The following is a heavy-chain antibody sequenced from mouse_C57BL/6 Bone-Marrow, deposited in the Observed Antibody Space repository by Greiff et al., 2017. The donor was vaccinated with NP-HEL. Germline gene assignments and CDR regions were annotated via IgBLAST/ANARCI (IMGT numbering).Heavy chain of an antibody. CDR1: GYTFTSYW. V-gene: IGHV1-53*01. CDR2: INPSNGGT. CDR3: ARKEAITTVVAQYAMDY. Sequence: QVQLQQPGTELVKPGASVKLSCKASGYTFTSYWMHWVKQRPGQGLEWIGNINPSNGGTNYNEKFKSKATLTVDKSSSKANMQLSSLTSEDYAVYYCARKEAITTVVAQYAMDYWGPGTSVTVST. D-gene: IGHD1-1*01. J-gene: IGHJ4*01.